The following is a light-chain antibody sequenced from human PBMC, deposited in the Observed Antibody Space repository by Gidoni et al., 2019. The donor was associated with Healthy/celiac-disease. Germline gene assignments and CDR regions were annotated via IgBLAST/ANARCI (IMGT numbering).Light chain of an antibody. CDR1: ALPKQD. V-gene: IGLV3-25*02. Sequence: SYELPQPPSVSVSPGQTARITCSGDALPKQDAYWYQQKPGQAPVLVIYKDRERPSGIPERFSGSSSGTTVTLTISGVQAEDEADYYCQSADSSGTSYVVFGGGTKLTVL. J-gene: IGLJ2*01. CDR3: QSADSSGTSYVV. CDR2: KDR.